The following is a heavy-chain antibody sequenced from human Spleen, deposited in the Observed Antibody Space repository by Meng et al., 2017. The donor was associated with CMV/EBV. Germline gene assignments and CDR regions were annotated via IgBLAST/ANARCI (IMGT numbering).Heavy chain of an antibody. J-gene: IGHJ6*02. D-gene: IGHD2-2*02. CDR3: ANGGHRLGYCSSTSCYKDRSYYYGMDV. CDR2: ISWDGGST. V-gene: IGHV3-43D*03. CDR1: GFTFDDYA. Sequence: LSLTCAASGFTFDDYAMHWVRQAPGKGLEWVSLISWDGGSTYYADSVKGRFTISRDNSKNSLYLQMNSLRAEDTALYYCANGGHRLGYCSSTSCYKDRSYYYGMDVWGQGTTVTVSS.